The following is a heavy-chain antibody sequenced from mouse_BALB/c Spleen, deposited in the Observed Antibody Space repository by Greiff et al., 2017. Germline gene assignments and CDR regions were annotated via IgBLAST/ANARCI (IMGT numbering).Heavy chain of an antibody. CDR1: GYAFSSYW. D-gene: IGHD2-1*01. J-gene: IGHJ4*01. Sequence: QVQLQQSGAELVRPGSSVKISCKASGYAFSSYWMNWVKQRPGQGLEWIGQIYPGDGDTNYNGKFKGKATLTADKSSSTAYMQLSSLTSDDSAVDFCARRGIYYGNCRYYAMDYWGQGTSVTVSA. CDR3: ARRGIYYGNCRYYAMDY. CDR2: IYPGDGDT. V-gene: IGHV1-80*01.